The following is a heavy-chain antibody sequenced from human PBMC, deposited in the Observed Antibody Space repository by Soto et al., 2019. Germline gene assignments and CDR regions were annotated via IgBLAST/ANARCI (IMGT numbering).Heavy chain of an antibody. D-gene: IGHD2-8*01. CDR1: GYTFTSYG. CDR3: ARGPLDYPIPDFDY. Sequence: QVQLLQSGAEVKKPGASVKVSCKASGYTFTSYGISWVRQAPGQGLEWMGWISTFNSHTDYAQKVQGRVAMTTDRATGPAYMELRSMRSDDTAVYYCARGPLDYPIPDFDYWGQGTLVTVSS. J-gene: IGHJ4*02. CDR2: ISTFNSHT. V-gene: IGHV1-18*01.